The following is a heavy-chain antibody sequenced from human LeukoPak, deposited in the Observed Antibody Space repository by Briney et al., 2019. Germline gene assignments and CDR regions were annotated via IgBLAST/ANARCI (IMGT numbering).Heavy chain of an antibody. Sequence: ASVKVSCKASGYTLTGYYMNWVRQAPGQGLEWIGWIYPNSGETKYSQEFQGRVTMTRATSISTASMELSRLRSDATAVYYCASTQFDYIWESYRYTFDYWGQGTLVIVSS. D-gene: IGHD3-16*02. CDR3: ASTQFDYIWESYRYTFDY. CDR2: IYPNSGET. V-gene: IGHV1-2*02. CDR1: GYTLTGYY. J-gene: IGHJ4*02.